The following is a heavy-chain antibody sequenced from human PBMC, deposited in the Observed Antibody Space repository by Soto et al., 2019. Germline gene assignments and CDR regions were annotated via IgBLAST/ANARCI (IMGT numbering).Heavy chain of an antibody. CDR2: IYWDDDK. D-gene: IGHD2-21*02. CDR3: IQSRCGGDCLQSYASYYYYGMDV. CDR1: EFSLSTGGVG. Sequence: QITLKESGPTLVKPTQTLTLTCTFSEFSLSTGGVGVGWIRQPPGKALEWLALIYWDDDKRYSPSLRSRLTITKDTSKNQVVLTMTNMAPVDTATYYCIQSRCGGDCLQSYASYYYYGMDVWGQGTTVTVSS. V-gene: IGHV2-5*02. J-gene: IGHJ6*02.